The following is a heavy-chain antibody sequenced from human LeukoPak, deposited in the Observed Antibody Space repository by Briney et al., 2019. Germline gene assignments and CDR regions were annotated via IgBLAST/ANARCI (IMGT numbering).Heavy chain of an antibody. CDR3: ALGGYDYPNRFDP. CDR2: IHYSGST. V-gene: IGHV4-59*01. J-gene: IGHJ5*02. D-gene: IGHD5-12*01. Sequence: PSETLSLTCTVSGGSISSYYWSWIRQPPGKGLEWIGYIHYSGSTNYNPSLKSRVTISLDTSKNQFSLKVTSVTAADTAVYYCALGGYDYPNRFDPWGQGTLVTVSS. CDR1: GGSISSYY.